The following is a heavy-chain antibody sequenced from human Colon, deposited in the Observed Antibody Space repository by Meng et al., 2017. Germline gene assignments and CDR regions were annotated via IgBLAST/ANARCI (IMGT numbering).Heavy chain of an antibody. CDR2: ISGGGVGK. Sequence: EGLLVESGGSLVQPGGSWRLSCAASGFTFSDYAMNWVRQAPGKGLEWVASISGGGVGKYYADSVRGRFTISRDNAKKSLYLQMSSLRVEDTAVYYCASGKSGFDYWGQGALVTVSS. CDR3: ASGKSGFDY. J-gene: IGHJ4*02. V-gene: IGHV3-23*04. CDR1: GFTFSDYA. D-gene: IGHD2-8*02.